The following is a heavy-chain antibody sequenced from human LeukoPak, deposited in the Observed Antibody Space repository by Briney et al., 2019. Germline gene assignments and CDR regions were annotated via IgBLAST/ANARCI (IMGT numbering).Heavy chain of an antibody. J-gene: IGHJ4*02. Sequence: GGSLRLSCAASGFTFSTSWMSWVRQAPGKGLEWVANIKQDGSDKYYVDSVKGRFTISRDNAKSSLYLQMDSLRAEDTAVYYCARGLDYWGQGTLVTVSS. CDR2: IKQDGSDK. V-gene: IGHV3-7*04. CDR3: ARGLDY. CDR1: GFTFSTSW.